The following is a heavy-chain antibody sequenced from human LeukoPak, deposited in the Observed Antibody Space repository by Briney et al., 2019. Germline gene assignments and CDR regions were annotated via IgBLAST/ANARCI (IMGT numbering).Heavy chain of an antibody. J-gene: IGHJ4*02. CDR2: IIPIFGTA. D-gene: IGHD1-26*01. CDR3: ARVVVGATIPHY. Sequence: SVKVSCKASGGTFSSYAISWVRQAPGQGLEWMGGIIPIFGTANYAQKFQGRVTMTRNTSISTAYMELSSLRSEDTAVYYCARVVVGATIPHYWGQGTLVTVSS. V-gene: IGHV1-69*05. CDR1: GGTFSSYA.